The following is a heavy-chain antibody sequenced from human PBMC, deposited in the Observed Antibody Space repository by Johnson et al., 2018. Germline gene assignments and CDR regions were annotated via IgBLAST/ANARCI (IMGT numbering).Heavy chain of an antibody. D-gene: IGHD2-2*01. CDR3: ARQAYQLLFDYYYYYMDV. CDR2: ISSSGSTI. V-gene: IGHV3-11*01. J-gene: IGHJ6*03. CDR1: GFTFSDYY. Sequence: QVQLGQGGGGLVEPGGSLRLCCAASGFTFSDYYMSWIRQAPGKGLEWVSYISSSGSTIYYADPVKGRFTISRDNAKNSLSLQMNSLKTEDTAVYYCARQAYQLLFDYYYYYMDVWGKGTTVTVS.